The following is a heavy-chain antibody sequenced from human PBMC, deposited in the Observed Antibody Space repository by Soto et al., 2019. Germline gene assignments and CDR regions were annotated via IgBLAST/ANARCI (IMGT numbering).Heavy chain of an antibody. CDR2: ISYDGSNK. J-gene: IGHJ3*02. CDR3: ARDGSSSSSAFDI. CDR1: GFTFSSYA. D-gene: IGHD6-6*01. V-gene: IGHV3-30-3*01. Sequence: PGGSLRLSCAASGFTFSSYAMHWVRQAPGKGLEWVAVISYDGSNKYYADSVKGRFTISRDNSKNTLYLQMNSLRAEDTAVYYCARDGSSSSSAFDIWGQGTMVTVS.